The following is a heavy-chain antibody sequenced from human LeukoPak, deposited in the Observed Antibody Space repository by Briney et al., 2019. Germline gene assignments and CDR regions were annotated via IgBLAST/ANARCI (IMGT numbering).Heavy chain of an antibody. V-gene: IGHV3-74*01. CDR1: GFTFTTSC. Sequence: GGSLRLSCAASGFTFTTSCMHWFRQAPGKGLVWVSRIESDGTSTTYADSVKGRFTISRDNAKNTLYLQMSSLRAEDTAVYYCAGDQYSSTWYRRAFDVWGQGTMVSVSS. D-gene: IGHD6-13*01. J-gene: IGHJ3*01. CDR2: IESDGTST. CDR3: AGDQYSSTWYRRAFDV.